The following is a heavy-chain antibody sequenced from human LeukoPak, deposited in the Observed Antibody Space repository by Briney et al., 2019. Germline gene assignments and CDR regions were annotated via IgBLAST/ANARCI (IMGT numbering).Heavy chain of an antibody. CDR2: IYSGGGT. CDR1: GFTVSSNY. J-gene: IGHJ4*02. CDR3: ARDRDSGDYGDYGLN. V-gene: IGHV3-53*01. D-gene: IGHD4-17*01. Sequence: GGSLRLSCAASGFTVSSNYMSWVRQAPGKGLEWVSVIYSGGGTYYADSVKGRFTISRDNSKNTLYLQMNSLRAEDTAVYYCARDRDSGDYGDYGLNWGQGTLVTVSS.